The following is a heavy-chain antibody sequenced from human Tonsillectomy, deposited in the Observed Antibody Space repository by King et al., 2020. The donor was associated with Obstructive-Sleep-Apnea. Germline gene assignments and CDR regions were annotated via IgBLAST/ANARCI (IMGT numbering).Heavy chain of an antibody. CDR3: ARVKFEDSSGYYYFDY. D-gene: IGHD3-22*01. CDR2: IYSSGST. Sequence: VQLQESGPGLVKPSETLSLTCTVSGSSISSYYWSWIRQPPGKGLEWIGYIYSSGSTNYNPSLKSRVTIAVDTSKNQFSLKLSSVTAADTAVYYCARVKFEDSSGYYYFDYWGQGTLVTVSS. V-gene: IGHV4-59*01. J-gene: IGHJ4*02. CDR1: GSSISSYY.